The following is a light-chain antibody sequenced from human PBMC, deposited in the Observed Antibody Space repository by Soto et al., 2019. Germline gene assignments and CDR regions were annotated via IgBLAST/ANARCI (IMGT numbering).Light chain of an antibody. J-gene: IGLJ3*02. CDR3: QSYDIRLTGVV. CDR1: SSNIGAPYD. V-gene: IGLV1-40*01. CDR2: SSD. Sequence: SVLTQPPSVSGAPGQRVTISCTGNSSNIGAPYDVNWYQQVPGTAPKLLIYSSDNRPSGVPDRFSGSKSGASASLAITGLQAEDEGDYHCQSYDIRLTGVVFGGGTKLTVL.